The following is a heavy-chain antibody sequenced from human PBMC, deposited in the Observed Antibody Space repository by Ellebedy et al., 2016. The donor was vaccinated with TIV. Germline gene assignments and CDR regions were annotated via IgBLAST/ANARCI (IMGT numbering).Heavy chain of an antibody. CDR1: GFTFSNNW. Sequence: GESLKISCAGSGFTFSNNWMNWVRLAPGKGLEWVANIKQDGSALYYVDSVKGRFTISRDNAKNSLYLHMNSLRAEDTAMYYCARVRSVYHYMDVWGKGTMVTVSS. D-gene: IGHD2-8*01. CDR3: ARVRSVYHYMDV. J-gene: IGHJ6*03. CDR2: IKQDGSAL. V-gene: IGHV3-7*01.